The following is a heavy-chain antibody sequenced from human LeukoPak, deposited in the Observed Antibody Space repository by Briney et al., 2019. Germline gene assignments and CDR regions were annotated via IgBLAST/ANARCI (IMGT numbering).Heavy chain of an antibody. D-gene: IGHD7-27*01. V-gene: IGHV4-31*11. CDR2: IYYSGST. J-gene: IGHJ5*02. Sequence: SQTLSLTCDVSGGSISNDGYYWSWIRQHPGKGLEWLGYIYYSGSTYYDPSLKSRVTLSVDTSKSQFSLRLSSVTAADTAVYYCARDLTGDQFFDPWGQGTLVTVSS. CDR3: ARDLTGDQFFDP. CDR1: GGSISNDGYY.